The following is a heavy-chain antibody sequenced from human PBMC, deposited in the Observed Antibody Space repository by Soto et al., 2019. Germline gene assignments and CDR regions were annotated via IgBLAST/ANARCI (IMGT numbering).Heavy chain of an antibody. CDR2: IYYSGST. D-gene: IGHD3-10*01. Sequence: SETLSLTCTVSGGSISSSSYYWGWIRQPPGKGLEWIGSIYYSGSTYYNPSLKSRVTISVDTSKNQFSLKLSSVTAADTAVYYCARRYGGELYWFDPWGQGTLVTVSS. J-gene: IGHJ5*02. CDR3: ARRYGGELYWFDP. V-gene: IGHV4-39*01. CDR1: GGSISSSSYY.